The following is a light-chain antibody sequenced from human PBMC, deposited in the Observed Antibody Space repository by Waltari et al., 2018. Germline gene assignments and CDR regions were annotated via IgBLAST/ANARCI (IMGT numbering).Light chain of an antibody. Sequence: QSALTQPPSASGSPGQSVTISCTGTSSDVGGYNYVSWYQQYPGKAPNVMIYEVSKRPSGVPARVSGSKSGNTASLTVSGVQAEDEADYSCSSYGGSNNLVFGGGTKLTVL. CDR2: EVS. CDR3: SSYGGSNNLV. CDR1: SSDVGGYNY. V-gene: IGLV2-8*01. J-gene: IGLJ3*02.